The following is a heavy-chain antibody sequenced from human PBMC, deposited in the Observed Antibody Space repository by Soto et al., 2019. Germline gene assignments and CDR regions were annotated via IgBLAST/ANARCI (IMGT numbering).Heavy chain of an antibody. CDR2: ISGHRGTT. Sequence: ASVKVSGKASAYTFTRNGITWVRQAPGQAVEWMGWISGHRGTTNYAQKLQGRVSMTTDTSTRTAYMELTSMTSHDTAVYYCARANEYCSNTKCYEGYFDYWGQGTPVTVSS. V-gene: IGHV1-18*01. J-gene: IGHJ4*02. D-gene: IGHD2-2*01. CDR1: AYTFTRNG. CDR3: ARANEYCSNTKCYEGYFDY.